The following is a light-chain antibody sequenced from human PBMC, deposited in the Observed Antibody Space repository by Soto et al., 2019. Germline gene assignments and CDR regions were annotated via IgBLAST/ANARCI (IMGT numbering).Light chain of an antibody. J-gene: IGKJ2*01. Sequence: EIVMTQSPATLSVFPGERATLSCRASQSVSSNLAWYQQKPGQAPRLLIYGSFTSATGIPARFSGSGSGTALTHIICSLLFEDFAVHYCQLYNKWRSRTFGQGTKMEI. CDR2: GSF. CDR3: QLYNKWRSRT. V-gene: IGKV3-15*01. CDR1: QSVSSN.